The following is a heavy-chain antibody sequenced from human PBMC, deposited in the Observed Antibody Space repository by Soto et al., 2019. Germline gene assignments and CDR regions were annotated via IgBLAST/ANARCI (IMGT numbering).Heavy chain of an antibody. CDR1: GITFADFA. D-gene: IGHD2-15*01. Sequence: GGPLRLSCAASGITFADFAMLWIRHVTGKGLEWVSGISWSGGSTYYADSAKGRFSISRANSKNTLSLQMNALRAEDTAVYFCAKAAKRAWVASRIDYWGQGPLVTVSS. CDR2: ISWSGGST. CDR3: AKAAKRAWVASRIDY. V-gene: IGHV3-23*01. J-gene: IGHJ4*02.